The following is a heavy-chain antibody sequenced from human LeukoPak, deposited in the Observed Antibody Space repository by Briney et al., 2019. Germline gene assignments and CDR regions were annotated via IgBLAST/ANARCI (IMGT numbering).Heavy chain of an antibody. D-gene: IGHD2-8*01. CDR3: ARDCTNGLCYADY. J-gene: IGHJ4*02. CDR1: GFTFSSYW. Sequence: GGSLRLSCAASGFTFSSYWMSWVRQAPGKGLEWVAMIKQDGSEEYYVDSVKGRFTISRDNAKNSLYLQMNSLKAEDTAVYYCARDCTNGLCYADYWGQGTLVTVSS. V-gene: IGHV3-7*01. CDR2: IKQDGSEE.